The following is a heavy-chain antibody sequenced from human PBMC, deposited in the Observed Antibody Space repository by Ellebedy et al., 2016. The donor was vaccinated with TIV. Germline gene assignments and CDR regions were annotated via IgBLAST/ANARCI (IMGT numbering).Heavy chain of an antibody. CDR1: GYSFTSYW. CDR3: ASRYCSGTNCYSY. V-gene: IGHV5-10-1*01. Sequence: GESLKISCKGSGYSFTSYWISWVRQMPGKGLEWMGRIDPSDSYTNYSPSFQGHVTISADKSTSTAYLQWSSLKASDTAMYYCASRYCSGTNCYSYWGQGTLVTVSS. D-gene: IGHD2-2*01. J-gene: IGHJ4*02. CDR2: IDPSDSYT.